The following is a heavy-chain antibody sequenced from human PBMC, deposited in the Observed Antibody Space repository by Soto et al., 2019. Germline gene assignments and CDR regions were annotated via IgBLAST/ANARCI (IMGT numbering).Heavy chain of an antibody. D-gene: IGHD5-18*01. V-gene: IGHV3-21*01. Sequence: GGSLRLSCAASGFTFSSYSMNWVRQAPGKGLEWVSAVTGSGGSTYYADSVKGRFTTSRDNAKNSLYLQMNSLRAEDTAVYYCARDYSSYGPFDYWGQGTLVTVS. CDR2: VTGSGGST. CDR1: GFTFSSYS. CDR3: ARDYSSYGPFDY. J-gene: IGHJ4*02.